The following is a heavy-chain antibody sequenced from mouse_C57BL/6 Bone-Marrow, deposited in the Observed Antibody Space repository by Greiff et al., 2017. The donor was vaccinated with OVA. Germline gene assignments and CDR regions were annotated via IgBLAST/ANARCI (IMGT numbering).Heavy chain of an antibody. Sequence: EVKLVESGGDLVKPGGSLKLSCAASGFTFSSYGMSWVRQTPDKRLEWVATISSGGSYTYYPDSVKGRFTLSRDNAKNTRYLQMIKRKSEDTAMYYCARQTVYYYSSSPWFAYWGQGTLVTVSA. J-gene: IGHJ3*01. D-gene: IGHD1-1*01. CDR1: GFTFSSYG. CDR2: ISSGGSYT. CDR3: ARQTVYYYSSSPWFAY. V-gene: IGHV5-6*01.